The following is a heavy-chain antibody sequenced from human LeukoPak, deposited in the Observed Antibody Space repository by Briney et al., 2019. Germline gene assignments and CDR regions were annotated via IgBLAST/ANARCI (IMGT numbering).Heavy chain of an antibody. V-gene: IGHV3-15*01. Sequence: GGSLRLSCAASGITLSNAWMSWVRQAPGKGLEWVGRIKSTSAGGTLEYAAPVKGRFTISRDDSKNTLDLQMNSLKTEDTAVYYCTRDHFDWGQGTLVTVSS. CDR2: IKSTSAGGTL. J-gene: IGHJ4*02. D-gene: IGHD2/OR15-2a*01. CDR3: TRDHFD. CDR1: GITLSNAW.